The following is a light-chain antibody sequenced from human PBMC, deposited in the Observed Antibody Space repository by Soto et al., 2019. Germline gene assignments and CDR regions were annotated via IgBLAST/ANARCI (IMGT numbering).Light chain of an antibody. CDR1: SSDIGNNY. Sequence: QSVLTQPPSVSAAPGQKVTISCSGSSSDIGNNYVSWYQHLPGTAPKLLIFETNRRPSGTPDRFSGSKSGTSATLGITGLQTGDEADYYCGTWDSSLSADVFGTGTKLTVL. CDR3: GTWDSSLSADV. V-gene: IGLV1-51*02. J-gene: IGLJ1*01. CDR2: ETN.